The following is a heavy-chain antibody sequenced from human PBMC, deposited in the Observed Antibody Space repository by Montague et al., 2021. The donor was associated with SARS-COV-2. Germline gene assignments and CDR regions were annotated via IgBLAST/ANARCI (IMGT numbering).Heavy chain of an antibody. CDR1: GGSISSYY. J-gene: IGHJ5*02. CDR2: IYYSGIT. V-gene: IGHV4-59*13. Sequence: SETLSLTCTVSGGSISSYYWSWIRQPPGKGLEWIGYIYYSGITDYNPSLKSRVTISVDMSQNQFSLQLNSVTAADSAVYYCARTEYNWNDWFDPWGQGTLVTVSS. CDR3: ARTEYNWNDWFDP. D-gene: IGHD1-20*01.